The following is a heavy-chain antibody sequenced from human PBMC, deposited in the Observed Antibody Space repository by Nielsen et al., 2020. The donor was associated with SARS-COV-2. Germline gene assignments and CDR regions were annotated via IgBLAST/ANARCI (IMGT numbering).Heavy chain of an antibody. CDR3: TQDVRF. V-gene: IGHV3-23*01. D-gene: IGHD3-16*01. Sequence: GESLKISCAASGFTVSDSWMSWVRQAPGGGLEWVSAISASGISTYYADSVKGRFAISRDNSKNTLYLQMSSLRSEDTALYYCTQDVRFGGQGTLVTVSS. CDR2: ISASGIST. CDR1: GFTVSDSW. J-gene: IGHJ1*01.